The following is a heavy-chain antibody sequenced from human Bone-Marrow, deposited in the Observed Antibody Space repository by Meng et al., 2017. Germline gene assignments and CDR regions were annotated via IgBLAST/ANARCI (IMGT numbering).Heavy chain of an antibody. Sequence: SETLSLTCTVSGGSISSYYWSWIRQPPGKGLEWFGYIYYSGSTNYNPSLKSRVTISVDTSKNQFSLKLSSVTAADTAVYYCARVSRDYDFLGPYGMDVWGQGTTVTVSS. V-gene: IGHV4-59*12. CDR2: IYYSGST. J-gene: IGHJ6*02. CDR3: ARVSRDYDFLGPYGMDV. CDR1: GGSISSYY. D-gene: IGHD3-3*01.